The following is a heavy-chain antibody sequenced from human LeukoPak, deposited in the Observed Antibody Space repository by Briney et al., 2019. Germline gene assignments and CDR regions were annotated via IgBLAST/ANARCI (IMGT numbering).Heavy chain of an antibody. CDR3: AKMSGYFDY. CDR2: ITARGTTP. J-gene: IGHJ4*02. CDR1: GPTFSSYS. D-gene: IGHD5/OR15-5a*01. V-gene: IGHV3-23*01. Sequence: VGSLRLSCEASGPTFSSYSMSWGPQGPGRGVEWGSGITARGTTPYSADSATDRFTISRDNSQNTLYLQMNSLRVEDTAVYSSAKMSGYFDYWGQGTLVTVSP.